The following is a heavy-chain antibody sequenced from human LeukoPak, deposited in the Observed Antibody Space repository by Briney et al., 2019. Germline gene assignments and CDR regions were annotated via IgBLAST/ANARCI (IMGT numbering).Heavy chain of an antibody. CDR2: IYSSGSP. D-gene: IGHD3-10*01. CDR3: ARESQALSTSFDY. CDR1: GGSISSHY. V-gene: IGHV4-4*07. Sequence: SETLSLPCTVSGGSISSHYWSWIRQPAGKGLEWIGRIYSSGSPNYNPSLKSRVTMPVDTSKSQFSLKLSSVTAADTAVYYCARESQALSTSFDYWGQGTLVTVSS. J-gene: IGHJ4*02.